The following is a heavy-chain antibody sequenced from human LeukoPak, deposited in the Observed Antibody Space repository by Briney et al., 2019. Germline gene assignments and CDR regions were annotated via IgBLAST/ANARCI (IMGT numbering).Heavy chain of an antibody. CDR1: GYTFIGFY. CDR2: INPDSGGT. D-gene: IGHD1-1*01. CDR3: ARGLENFGY. Sequence: ASVKVSCKSSGYTFIGFYMHWVRQAPGQGLEWMGRINPDSGGTNYAQKFQGRVTMTRDTSISTAYMELSRLRSDDTAVYYCARGLENFGYWGQGTLVTVSS. J-gene: IGHJ4*02. V-gene: IGHV1-2*06.